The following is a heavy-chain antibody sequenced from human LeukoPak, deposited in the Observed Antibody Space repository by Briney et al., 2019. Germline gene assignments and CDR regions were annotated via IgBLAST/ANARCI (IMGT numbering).Heavy chain of an antibody. V-gene: IGHV4-38-2*02. CDR1: GSSIGHNYY. Sequence: SETLSLTCSVSGSSIGHNYYWGWVRQPPGKGLEWIGSIYHSGSTYYNPSLRSRVTISVDTSKNQFSLKLSSVTAADTAVYYCARDVFSGSSWYVGYWGQGTLVTVSS. D-gene: IGHD6-13*01. J-gene: IGHJ4*02. CDR2: IYHSGST. CDR3: ARDVFSGSSWYVGY.